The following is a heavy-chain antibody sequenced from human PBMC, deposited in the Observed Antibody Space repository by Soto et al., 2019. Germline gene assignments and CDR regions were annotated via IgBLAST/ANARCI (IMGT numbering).Heavy chain of an antibody. Sequence: SETLSLTCTVSGGSISSYYWSWIRQPPGKGLEWIGYIYYSGSTNYNPSLKSRVTISVDTSKNQFSLKLSSVTAADTTVYYCARRVVNKLLPARHIYYYYMDVWGKGTTVTVSS. CDR2: IYYSGST. V-gene: IGHV4-59*01. D-gene: IGHD2-15*01. CDR1: GGSISSYY. J-gene: IGHJ6*03. CDR3: ARRVVNKLLPARHIYYYYMDV.